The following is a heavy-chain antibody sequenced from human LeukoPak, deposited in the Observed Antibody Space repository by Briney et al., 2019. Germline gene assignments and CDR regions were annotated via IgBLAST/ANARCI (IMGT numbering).Heavy chain of an antibody. D-gene: IGHD5-12*01. J-gene: IGHJ4*02. CDR1: GGSFSGYY. CDR3: ARATPDIRTYYFDY. CDR2: INHSGST. V-gene: IGHV4-34*01. Sequence: SETLSLTCAVYGGSFSGYYWSWIRQPPGKGLEWIGEINHSGSTNYNPSLKSRVTISVDTSNNQFSLKLSSVTAADTAVYYCARATPDIRTYYFDYWGQGTLVTVSS.